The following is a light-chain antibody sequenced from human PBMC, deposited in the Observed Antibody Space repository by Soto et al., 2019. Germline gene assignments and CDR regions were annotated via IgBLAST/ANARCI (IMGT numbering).Light chain of an antibody. CDR2: LNSDGSH. CDR1: SGHSSYA. CDR3: QTWGTGIQV. V-gene: IGLV4-69*01. Sequence: QPVLTQSPSASASLGASVKLTCTLSSGHSSYAIAWHQQQPEKGPRYLMKLNSDGSHSKGAGIPDRFSGSSSGAERYLTISSLQSEDEADYYCQTWGTGIQVFGTGTKLTVL. J-gene: IGLJ1*01.